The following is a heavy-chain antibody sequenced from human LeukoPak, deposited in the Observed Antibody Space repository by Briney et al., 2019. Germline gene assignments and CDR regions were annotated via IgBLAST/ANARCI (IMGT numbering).Heavy chain of an antibody. CDR2: IYTRGST. Sequence: PSETLSLTCTVSGGSISRGNYYWSWIRQPAGKGLEWVGRIYTRGSTNYNPSLKSRVTTSVDTSKNQFSLELISVTAADTAVYYCARVATGYDSSGYYSDYYFDYWGQGTLVTVSS. J-gene: IGHJ4*02. D-gene: IGHD3-22*01. V-gene: IGHV4-61*02. CDR3: ARVATGYDSSGYYSDYYFDY. CDR1: GGSISRGNYY.